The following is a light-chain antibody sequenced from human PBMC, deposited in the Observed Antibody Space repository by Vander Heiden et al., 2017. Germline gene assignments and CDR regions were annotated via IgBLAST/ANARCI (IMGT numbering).Light chain of an antibody. J-gene: IGKJ2*01. CDR3: QQSYTTMHT. V-gene: IGKV1-39*01. Sequence: DIQMTQSPSSLSASVGDRVTIPCRASQSISSYLNWYQQKPGKAPKLLIYAAASLLSGVPSRFSGSGSGIHFTLTIIRLLPEDFATYYCQQSYTTMHTFGQGTKLEIK. CDR2: AAA. CDR1: QSISSY.